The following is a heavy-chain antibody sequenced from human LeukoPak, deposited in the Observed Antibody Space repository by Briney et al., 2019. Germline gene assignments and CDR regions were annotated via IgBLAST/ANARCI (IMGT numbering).Heavy chain of an antibody. CDR2: ISGSGGST. V-gene: IGHV3-23*01. CDR3: AREGGGYYYYYGMDV. Sequence: HPGGSLRLSCAASGFTFSSYAMSWVRQAPGKGLEWVSAISGSGGSTYYADSVKGRFTISRDNSKNTLYLQMNSLRAEDTAVYYCAREGGGYYYYYGMDVWGQGTTVTVSS. D-gene: IGHD1-26*01. J-gene: IGHJ6*02. CDR1: GFTFSSYA.